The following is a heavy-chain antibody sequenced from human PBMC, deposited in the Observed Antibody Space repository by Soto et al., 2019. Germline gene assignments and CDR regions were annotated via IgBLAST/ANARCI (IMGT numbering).Heavy chain of an antibody. CDR3: ARLSSSGWPIDS. CDR2: TYYSENT. J-gene: IGHJ4*02. Sequence: SETLSLTCAVSGGCISSGGDYGNWIRQHPGKGLEWIGYTYYSENTYYNPSLNSRITISADTSKNQFSLKLSSVTAADTAVYYCARLSSSGWPIDSWGQGTLVTVSS. V-gene: IGHV4-31*11. CDR1: GGCISSGGDY. D-gene: IGHD6-19*01.